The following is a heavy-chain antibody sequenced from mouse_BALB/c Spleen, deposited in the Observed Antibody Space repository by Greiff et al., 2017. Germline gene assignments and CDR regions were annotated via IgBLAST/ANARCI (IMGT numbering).Heavy chain of an antibody. Sequence: EVQLQQSGAELVKPGASVKLSCTASGFNIKDTYMHWVKQRPEQGLEWIGRIDPANGNTKYDPKSQGKATITADTSSNTAYLQLSSLTSEDTAVYYCASTVVEDYWGQGTTLTVSS. CDR2: IDPANGNT. CDR3: ASTVVEDY. CDR1: GFNIKDTY. D-gene: IGHD1-1*01. J-gene: IGHJ2*01. V-gene: IGHV14-3*02.